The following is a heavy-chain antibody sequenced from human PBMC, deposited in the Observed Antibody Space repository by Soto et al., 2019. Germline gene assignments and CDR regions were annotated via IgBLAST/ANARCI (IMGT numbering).Heavy chain of an antibody. CDR1: GFSFGNDW. D-gene: IGHD1-1*01. CDR2: IKEDGSEK. CDR3: ARPERNSKYHPLLS. V-gene: IGHV3-7*01. Sequence: PGGSLRLSCIASGFSFGNDWMGWVRQAPGKGLEWVANIKEDGSEKFSVDSVRGRFTISRDNAKNSLYLQMNSLGADDTAVYYCARPERNSKYHPLLSWGQGTLVTVSS. J-gene: IGHJ4*02.